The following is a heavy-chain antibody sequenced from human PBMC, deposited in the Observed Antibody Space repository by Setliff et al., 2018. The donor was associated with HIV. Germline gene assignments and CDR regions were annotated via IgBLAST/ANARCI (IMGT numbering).Heavy chain of an antibody. CDR1: GDSVTSDSYY. J-gene: IGHJ6*02. Sequence: SETLSLTCTVSGDSVTSDSYYWSWIRQPAGKTLEWIGRIYFSGSTNYNPSLKSRVTISVDKSKNQFSLKLSSVTAADTAVYYCARMDSSTWPDYYFYGMDVWGQGTTVTVSS. D-gene: IGHD2-2*01. CDR2: IYFSGST. V-gene: IGHV4-61*10. CDR3: ARMDSSTWPDYYFYGMDV.